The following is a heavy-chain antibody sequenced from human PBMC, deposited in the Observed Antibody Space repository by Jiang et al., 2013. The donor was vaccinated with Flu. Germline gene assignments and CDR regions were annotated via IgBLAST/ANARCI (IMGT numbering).Heavy chain of an antibody. D-gene: IGHD5-12*01. J-gene: IGHJ6*02. CDR3: ARGGYSGYDIRLWDYYGMDV. CDR1: GFTFSRNG. Sequence: VQLLESGGGVVQPGRSLRLSCAGSGFTFSRNGMHWVRQAPGKGLEWAAVIWYDGSNKYYADSVKGRFTISRDNSKNTLYLQMNSLRAEDTAVYYCARGGYSGYDIRLWDYYGMDVWGQGTTVTVSS. CDR2: IWYDGSNK. V-gene: IGHV3-33*08.